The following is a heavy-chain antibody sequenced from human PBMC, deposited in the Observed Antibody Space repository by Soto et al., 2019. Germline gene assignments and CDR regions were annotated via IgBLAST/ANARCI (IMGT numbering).Heavy chain of an antibody. J-gene: IGHJ4*03. Sequence: EGQLVESGGGLVQPGGSLRLSCAASGFTFSDHYMDWVRQAPGKGLEWVGRTGNKANSYTTEYAASVKGRITISRDDSKRSVYLQRNNLKTEDTAVYYCARRIVAAIGGYYDYWGQGTPVTVSS. CDR2: TGNKANSYTT. V-gene: IGHV3-72*01. CDR3: ARRIVAAIGGYYDY. D-gene: IGHD1-26*01. CDR1: GFTFSDHY.